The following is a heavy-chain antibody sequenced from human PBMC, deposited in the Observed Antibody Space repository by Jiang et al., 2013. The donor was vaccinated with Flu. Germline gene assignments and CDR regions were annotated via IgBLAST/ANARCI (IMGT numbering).Heavy chain of an antibody. J-gene: IGHJ2*01. D-gene: IGHD1-26*01. V-gene: IGHV1-69*01. CDR3: ARDEGGIVGATTWYFDL. CDR2: IIPIFGTA. Sequence: QAPRTRDVEWMGGIIPIFGTANYAQKFQGRVTITADESTSTAYMELSSLRSEDTAVYYCARDEGGIVGATTWYFDLWGRGTLVTVSS.